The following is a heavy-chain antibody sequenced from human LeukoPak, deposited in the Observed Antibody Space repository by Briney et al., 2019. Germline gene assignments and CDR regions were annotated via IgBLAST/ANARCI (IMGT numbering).Heavy chain of an antibody. CDR3: AKDSYDSSGYYYS. J-gene: IGHJ4*02. Sequence: GGSLRLSCAASGFTFSSYAMSWVRQAPGKGLEWVSVISGSGGNTYYADSVKGRFTISRDNSKNTLYLQLNSLRAEDTAVYYCAKDSYDSSGYYYSWGLGTLVTVSS. D-gene: IGHD3-22*01. V-gene: IGHV3-23*01. CDR2: ISGSGGNT. CDR1: GFTFSSYA.